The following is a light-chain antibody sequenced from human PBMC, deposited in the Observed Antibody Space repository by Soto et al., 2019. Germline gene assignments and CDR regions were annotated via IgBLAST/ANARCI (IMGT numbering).Light chain of an antibody. V-gene: IGLV2-23*01. CDR3: CSYAGSSTYV. J-gene: IGLJ1*01. CDR2: EGS. CDR1: SSDVGSYNL. Sequence: ALTQPASVSGSPGQSITISCTGTSSDVGSYNLVSWYQQHPGKAPKLMIYEGSKRPSGVSNRFSGSKSGNTASLTISGLQAEDEADYYCCSYAGSSTYVFGTGTKGTVL.